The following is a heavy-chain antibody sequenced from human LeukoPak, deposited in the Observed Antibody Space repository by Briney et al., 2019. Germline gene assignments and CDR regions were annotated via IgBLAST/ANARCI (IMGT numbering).Heavy chain of an antibody. CDR2: ISSSSSYI. V-gene: IGHV3-21*01. CDR1: GFTFSSYS. D-gene: IGHD3-22*01. CDR3: ARRLYYDSSGYYNTAFDY. Sequence: PGGSLRLSCAASGFTFSSYSMNWVRQAPGKGLEWVSSISSSSSYIYYVDSVKGRFTISRDNAKNSLYLQMNSLRAEDTAVYYCARRLYYDSSGYYNTAFDYWGQGTLVTVSS. J-gene: IGHJ4*02.